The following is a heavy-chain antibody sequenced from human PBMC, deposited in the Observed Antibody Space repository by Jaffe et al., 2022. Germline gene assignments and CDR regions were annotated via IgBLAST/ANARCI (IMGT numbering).Heavy chain of an antibody. V-gene: IGHV3-49*03. Sequence: EVQLVESGGGLVQPGRSLRLSCTASGFTFGDYAMSWFRQAPGKGLEWVGFIRSKAYGGTTEYAASVKGRFTISRDDSKSIAYLQMNSLKTEDTAVYYCTRDSDDCSSTSCPSRYMDVWGKGTTVTVSS. D-gene: IGHD2-2*01. CDR3: TRDSDDCSSTSCPSRYMDV. CDR1: GFTFGDYA. CDR2: IRSKAYGGTT. J-gene: IGHJ6*03.